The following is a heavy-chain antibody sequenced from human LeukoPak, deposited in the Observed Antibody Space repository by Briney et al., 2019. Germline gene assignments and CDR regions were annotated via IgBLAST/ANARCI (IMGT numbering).Heavy chain of an antibody. CDR3: ARDLYYYDSSGFHDVFDI. V-gene: IGHV1-18*01. CDR1: GYTFTSYG. D-gene: IGHD3-22*01. CDR2: ISAYRGNT. J-gene: IGHJ3*02. Sequence: ASVKVSCKASGYTFTSYGISWVRRAPGQGVQGMGWISAYRGNTYYAQKLQGRVTLTTDTSTSTAYMELRSLRSDDTAVYYCARDLYYYDSSGFHDVFDIWGQGTMVTVSS.